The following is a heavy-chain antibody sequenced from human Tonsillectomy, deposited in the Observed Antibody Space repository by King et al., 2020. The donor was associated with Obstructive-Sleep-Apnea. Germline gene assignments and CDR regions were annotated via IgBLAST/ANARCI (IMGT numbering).Heavy chain of an antibody. CDR1: GFTFSSYW. V-gene: IGHV3-7*01. D-gene: IGHD3-10*01. CDR2: IKQDGSEK. CDR3: ARVHGGSGSYYSFDY. Sequence: VQLVESGGGLVQPGGPLRLSCAASGFTFSSYWMSWVRQAPGKGLEWVANIKQDGSEKYYVDSVKGRFTISRDNAKNSLYLQMNSLRAEDTAVYYCARVHGGSGSYYSFDYWGQGTLVTVSS. J-gene: IGHJ4*02.